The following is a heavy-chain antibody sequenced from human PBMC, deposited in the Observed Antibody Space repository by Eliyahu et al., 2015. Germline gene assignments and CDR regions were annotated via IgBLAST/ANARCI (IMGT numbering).Heavy chain of an antibody. V-gene: IGHV1-69*06. CDR2: IIPIFGTA. CDR3: ARWTYDILTGPYYYYGMDV. D-gene: IGHD3-9*01. Sequence: QVQLVQSGAEVKKPGSSVKXSCKASGGTFXXYAIXXVRQAPGQGLEWMGGIIPIFGTANYAQKFQGRVTITADKSTSTAYMELSSLRSEDTAVYYCARWTYDILTGPYYYYGMDVWGQGTTVTVSS. CDR1: GGTFXXYA. J-gene: IGHJ6*02.